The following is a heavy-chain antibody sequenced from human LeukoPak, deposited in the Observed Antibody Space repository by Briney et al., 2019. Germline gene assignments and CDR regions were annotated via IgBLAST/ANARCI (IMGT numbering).Heavy chain of an antibody. V-gene: IGHV4-39*07. D-gene: IGHD1-14*01. J-gene: IGHJ4*02. CDR3: AREDPDRKIDY. CDR2: IYHSGFT. CDR1: GGSISSSSYY. Sequence: SETLSLTCIVSGGSISSSSYYWGWIRQSPGKGLEWIGEIYHSGFTNYNPSLKSRVTISVDKPKNHFSLKLSSVTAADTAVYYCAREDPDRKIDYWGQGTLVTVSS.